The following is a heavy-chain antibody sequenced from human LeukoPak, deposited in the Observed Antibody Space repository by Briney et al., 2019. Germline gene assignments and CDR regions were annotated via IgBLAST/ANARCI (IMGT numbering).Heavy chain of an antibody. CDR2: IYYSGTT. CDR3: AKDRDSGSYSY. J-gene: IGHJ4*02. V-gene: IGHV4-39*07. Sequence: SETLSLTCTVSGGSVSNGSHFWGWIRQPPGKGLEWIGNIYYSGTTYYSPSLRSRVTMSIDTSKNQFSLNLSPVTAADTAIYYCAKDRDSGSYSYWGRGTLVTVSS. D-gene: IGHD1-26*01. CDR1: GGSVSNGSHF.